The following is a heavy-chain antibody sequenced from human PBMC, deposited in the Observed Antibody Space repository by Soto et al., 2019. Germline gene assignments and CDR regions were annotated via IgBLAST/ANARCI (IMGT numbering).Heavy chain of an antibody. V-gene: IGHV3-72*01. D-gene: IGHD2-15*01. CDR1: GFTFSDHY. CDR2: IRNKANSYTT. J-gene: IGHJ4*02. CDR3: ARVSTPSIDY. Sequence: LRLSCAASGFTFSDHYMDWVRQAPGKGLEWVGRIRNKANSYTTEYAASVKGRFTISRDDSKKSLYLQLNSLKTEDTAVYYCARVSTPSIDYWGQGTLVTVSS.